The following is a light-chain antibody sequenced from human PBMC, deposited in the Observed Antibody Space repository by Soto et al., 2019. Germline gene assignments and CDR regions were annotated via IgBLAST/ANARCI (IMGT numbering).Light chain of an antibody. CDR3: QKYNSAPRT. J-gene: IGKJ3*01. Sequence: DIEKTPAASSLSTSVGDRVTITCRASQGISNYLAWYQQKPGKVPKLLIYAASTLQSGVPSRFSGSGSGTDFTLTISGLQPEDVATYYCQKYNSAPRTFGPGTKVDIK. CDR1: QGISNY. V-gene: IGKV1-27*01. CDR2: AAS.